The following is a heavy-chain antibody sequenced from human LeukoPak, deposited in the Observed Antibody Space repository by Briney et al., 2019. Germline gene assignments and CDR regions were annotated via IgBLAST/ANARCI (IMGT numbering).Heavy chain of an antibody. CDR2: INPNSGGT. CDR1: GYTFTGYY. V-gene: IGHV1-2*06. J-gene: IGHJ5*02. CDR3: ARGHIAVVPTNWFDP. D-gene: IGHD2-2*01. Sequence: AASVKVSCKASGYTFTGYYMHWVRQAPGQGLEWMGRINPNSGGTNYAQKLQGRVTMTRDTSISTAYMELSRLRSDDTAVYYCARGHIAVVPTNWFDPWGQGTLVTVSS.